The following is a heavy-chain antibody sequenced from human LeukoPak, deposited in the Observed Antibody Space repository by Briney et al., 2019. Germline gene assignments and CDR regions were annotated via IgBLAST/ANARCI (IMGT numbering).Heavy chain of an antibody. CDR3: ARVPLYYYYGMDV. V-gene: IGHV1-2*02. CDR2: INPNSGGT. Sequence: ASVKVSCKASGYTFTGYYMHGVRQAPGQGLEWMGWINPNSGGTNYAQKFQGRVTMTGDTSISTAYMELSRLRSDDTAVYYCARVPLYYYYGMDVWGQGTTVTVSS. J-gene: IGHJ6*02. CDR1: GYTFTGYY.